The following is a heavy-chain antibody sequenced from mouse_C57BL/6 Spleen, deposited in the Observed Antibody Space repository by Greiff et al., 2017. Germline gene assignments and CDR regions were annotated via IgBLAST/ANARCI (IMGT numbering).Heavy chain of an antibody. CDR1: GYTFTDYE. J-gene: IGHJ2*01. CDR3: TRRRGDYYGSSAYFDY. D-gene: IGHD1-1*01. Sequence: QVQLQQSGAELVRPGASVTLSCKASGYTFTDYEMHWVKQTPVHVLEWIGAIDPETGGTAYNQKFKGKAILTADKSSSTAYMELRSLTSEDSAVYYCTRRRGDYYGSSAYFDYWGQGTTLTVSS. V-gene: IGHV1-15*01. CDR2: IDPETGGT.